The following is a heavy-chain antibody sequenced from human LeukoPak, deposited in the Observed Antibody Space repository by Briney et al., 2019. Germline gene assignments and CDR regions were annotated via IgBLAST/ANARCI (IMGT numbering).Heavy chain of an antibody. V-gene: IGHV4-59*08. J-gene: IGHJ4*02. CDR1: GGSISSYY. D-gene: IGHD2-21*01. CDR3: ARRVISSNASLDY. Sequence: PSETLSLTCTVSGGSISSYYWSWIRQPPGKGLEWVGYIYYSGSTNYNPSLKSRVTISVDTSKNQFSLKLSSVTAADTAVYYCARRVISSNASLDYWGQGTLVTVSS. CDR2: IYYSGST.